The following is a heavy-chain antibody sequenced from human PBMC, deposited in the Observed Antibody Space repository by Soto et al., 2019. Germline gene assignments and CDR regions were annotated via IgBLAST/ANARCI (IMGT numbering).Heavy chain of an antibody. D-gene: IGHD3-10*01. CDR2: MYYSGTT. J-gene: IGHJ5*01. CDR3: ARQAVRAGGRFDS. Sequence: AETLSLTCPVSGDSVSNSGYYWGWSRQPTGEGLEWIGHMYYSGTTYYNPSLKSRVTISGDTSNNQFSLKLSFVTAPAPAVYYCARQAVRAGGRFDSWGQGTLVTVSS. CDR1: GDSVSNSGYY. V-gene: IGHV4-39*01.